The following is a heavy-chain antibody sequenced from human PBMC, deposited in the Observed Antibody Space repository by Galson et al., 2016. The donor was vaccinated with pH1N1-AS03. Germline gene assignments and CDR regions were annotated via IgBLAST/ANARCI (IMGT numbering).Heavy chain of an antibody. V-gene: IGHV4-59*01. CDR2: VYYSGIT. D-gene: IGHD3-9*01. CDR3: ARGAYDILTGYYNSAPFDY. Sequence: ETLSLTCTVSGGSTSSYYWSWIRQPPGKGLEWVGYVYYSGITNYNHSLKSRVTISIDTSKNQVSLKLSSVTAADTAVYYCARGAYDILTGYYNSAPFDYWGRGTLITVSS. J-gene: IGHJ4*02. CDR1: GGSTSSYY.